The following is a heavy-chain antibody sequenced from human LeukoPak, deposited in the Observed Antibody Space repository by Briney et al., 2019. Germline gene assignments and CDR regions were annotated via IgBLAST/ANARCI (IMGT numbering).Heavy chain of an antibody. CDR1: GGSISSYY. D-gene: IGHD5-18*01. CDR2: IYYSGST. J-gene: IGHJ4*02. Sequence: SETLSLTCTVSGGSISSYYWSWIRQPPGKGLEWIGYIYYSGSTNYNPSLKSRVTISVDTSKNQFSLKLSSVTAADTAVYYCARGVKYSYGLLFDYWGQGTLVTVSS. V-gene: IGHV4-59*01. CDR3: ARGVKYSYGLLFDY.